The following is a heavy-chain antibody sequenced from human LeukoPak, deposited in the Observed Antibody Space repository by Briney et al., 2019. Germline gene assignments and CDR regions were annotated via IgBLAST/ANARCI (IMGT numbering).Heavy chain of an antibody. CDR2: IKQDGSEK. CDR1: GFTFSSYW. CDR3: ARVFRPSLTVFIIRGAFDI. Sequence: SGGSLRLPCAASGFTFSSYWMSWVRQAPGKGLEWVANIKQDGSEKYYVDSVKGRFTISRDNDKNSLYLQMNSLRVEDTAVYYCARVFRPSLTVFIIRGAFDIWGQGTMVTVSS. D-gene: IGHD3-3*01. J-gene: IGHJ3*02. V-gene: IGHV3-7*01.